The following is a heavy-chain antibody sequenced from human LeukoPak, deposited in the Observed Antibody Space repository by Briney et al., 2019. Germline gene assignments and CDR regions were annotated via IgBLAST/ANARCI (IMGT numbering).Heavy chain of an antibody. V-gene: IGHV4-4*02. D-gene: IGHD6-13*01. CDR1: GGSISSSNW. CDR3: ARRGRQQGRLDY. Sequence: PSETLSLTCAVSGGSISSSNWWSWVRQPPGKGLEWIGEIYHSGSPNYNPSLKSRVTISVDTSKNQFSLKLSSVTAADTAVYYCARRGRQQGRLDYWGQGTLVTVSS. CDR2: IYHSGSP. J-gene: IGHJ4*02.